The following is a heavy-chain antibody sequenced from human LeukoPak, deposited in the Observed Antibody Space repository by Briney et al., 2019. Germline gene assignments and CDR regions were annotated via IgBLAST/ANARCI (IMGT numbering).Heavy chain of an antibody. J-gene: IGHJ4*02. D-gene: IGHD3-16*02. Sequence: GRSLRLSCAASGFTFSSYGMHWVRQAPGKGLEWVAVIWYDGSNKYYADSVKGRFTISRDNSKSTLYLQMNSLRAEDTAVYYCARDLYVWGSYRYTPAGYWGQGTLVTVSS. CDR3: ARDLYVWGSYRYTPAGY. V-gene: IGHV3-33*01. CDR1: GFTFSSYG. CDR2: IWYDGSNK.